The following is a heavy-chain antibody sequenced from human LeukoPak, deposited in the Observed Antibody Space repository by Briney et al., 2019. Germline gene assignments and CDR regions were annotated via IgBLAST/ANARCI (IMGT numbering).Heavy chain of an antibody. CDR1: GFTFSSYA. D-gene: IGHD6-19*01. J-gene: IGHJ4*02. CDR3: ARAVAGTTGYY. Sequence: GGSLRLSCAASGFTFSSYAMHWVRQAPGKGLEWVAVISYDGSNKYYADSVKGRFTISRDNSKNTLYLQMNSLRAEDTAVYYCARAVAGTTGYYWGQGTLVTVSS. CDR2: ISYDGSNK. V-gene: IGHV3-30*04.